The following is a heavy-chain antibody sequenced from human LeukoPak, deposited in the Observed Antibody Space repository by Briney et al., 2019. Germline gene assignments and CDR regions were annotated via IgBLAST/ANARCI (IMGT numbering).Heavy chain of an antibody. CDR1: GFTFSSYS. CDR3: ARDKEGSGSDYLGVNDD. J-gene: IGHJ4*02. D-gene: IGHD3-10*01. CDR2: INQDGSEK. Sequence: GGSLRLSCAASGFTFSSYSMTWVRQAPGKGLEWVANINQDGSEKYYVDSVKGRFTISRDNAKNLLSLQMNSQRAEDTAVYYCARDKEGSGSDYLGVNDDWGQGTLVTVSS. V-gene: IGHV3-7*01.